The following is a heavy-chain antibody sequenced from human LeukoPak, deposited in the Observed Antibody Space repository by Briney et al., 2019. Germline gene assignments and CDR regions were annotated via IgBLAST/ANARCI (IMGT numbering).Heavy chain of an antibody. D-gene: IGHD3-3*01. Sequence: GGSLRLSCAASGFTFRNHWMHWVRQTPGKGLVWVSRIKGDGTTTTYADSVKGRFTISRDNAKNTLYLQMNSLRAEDTAVYYCARDEDWSGYYGAFDIWGQGTMVTVSS. V-gene: IGHV3-74*01. J-gene: IGHJ3*02. CDR2: IKGDGTTT. CDR3: ARDEDWSGYYGAFDI. CDR1: GFTFRNHW.